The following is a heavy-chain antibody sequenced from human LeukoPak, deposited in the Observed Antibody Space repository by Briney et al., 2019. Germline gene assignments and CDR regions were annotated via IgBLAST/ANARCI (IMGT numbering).Heavy chain of an antibody. CDR3: ARDSLYYYGSGSQEGMDV. V-gene: IGHV4-59*01. CDR2: IYYSGST. D-gene: IGHD3-10*01. Sequence: SETLSHTCTVSGGSISSYYWSWIRQPPGKGLEWIGYIYYSGSTNYNPSLKSRVTISVDTSKNQFSLKLSSVTAADTAVYYCARDSLYYYGSGSQEGMDVWGQGTTVTVSS. J-gene: IGHJ6*02. CDR1: GGSISSYY.